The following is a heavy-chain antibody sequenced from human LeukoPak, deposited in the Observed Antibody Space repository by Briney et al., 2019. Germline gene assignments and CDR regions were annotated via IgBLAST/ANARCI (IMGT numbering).Heavy chain of an antibody. CDR2: IYYSGST. V-gene: IGHV4-59*08. CDR1: GGSISSYN. Sequence: SETLSLTCTVSGGSISSYNWSWIRQPPGKGLEWIGYIYYSGSTNYNPSLKSRVTISVDTSKNQFSLKLSSVTAADTAVYYCARLRTDWFDPWGQGTLVTVSS. J-gene: IGHJ5*02. CDR3: ARLRTDWFDP. D-gene: IGHD3/OR15-3a*01.